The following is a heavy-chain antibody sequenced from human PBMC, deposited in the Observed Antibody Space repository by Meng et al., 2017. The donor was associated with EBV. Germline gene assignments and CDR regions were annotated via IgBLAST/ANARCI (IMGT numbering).Heavy chain of an antibody. CDR3: AHSKYYSDSGGYWDYFDD. J-gene: IGHJ4*02. D-gene: IGHD3-10*01. V-gene: IGHV2-5*02. CDR2: IYWDDAK. Sequence: SKGPGPTLVKPTTTLLLPCTFSGISLTPSGVGVGWIRQPPGKALEWLAVIYWDDAKRYSPSLKNRLTITKDTSKNQVVLTMTNMDPVDSATYFCAHSKYYSDSGGYWDYFDDWGQGTLVTVSS. CDR1: GISLTPSGVG.